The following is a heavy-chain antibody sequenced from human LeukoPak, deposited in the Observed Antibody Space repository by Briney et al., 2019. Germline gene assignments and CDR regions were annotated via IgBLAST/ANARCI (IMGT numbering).Heavy chain of an antibody. CDR2: IYYRGSS. CDR3: ARLGLVGPYSSSAYYFDY. V-gene: IGHV4-39*01. J-gene: IGHJ4*02. Sequence: SETLSLACTVSGDSISNRNYYWGWIRQPPGKGLALIGSIYYRGSSYYNPSLRSRVTIYVDTSKNQFSLKLSFVTAADTAVYYCARLGLVGPYSSSAYYFDYWGQGALVTVSS. D-gene: IGHD6-6*01. CDR1: GDSISNRNYY.